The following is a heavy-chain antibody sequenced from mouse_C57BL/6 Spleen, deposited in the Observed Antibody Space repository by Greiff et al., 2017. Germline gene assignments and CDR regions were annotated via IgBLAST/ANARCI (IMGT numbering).Heavy chain of an antibody. CDR1: GFTFSNYW. CDR2: IRLKSDNYAT. Sequence: EVQGVESGGGLVQPGGSMKLSCVASGFTFSNYWMNWVRQSPEKGLEWVAQIRLKSDNYATHYAESVKVRFTISSDDSKSSVYLQMNNLRAEDTGIYYFTNYDSDGFAYWGQGTLVTVSA. V-gene: IGHV6-3*01. CDR3: TNYDSDGFAY. D-gene: IGHD2-4*01. J-gene: IGHJ3*01.